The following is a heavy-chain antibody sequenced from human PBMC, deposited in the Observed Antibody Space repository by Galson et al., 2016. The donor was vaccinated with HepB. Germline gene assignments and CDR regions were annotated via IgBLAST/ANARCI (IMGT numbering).Heavy chain of an antibody. CDR1: GFTFSSYG. Sequence: SLRLSCAASGFTFSSYGMHWVRQAPGKGLEWVAVIWYDGSNRYYADSVKGRLTISRDNSKNTLYLQMNSLRAEDTAVYYCARDPYSGSFYGWFDPWGQGTLVTVSS. V-gene: IGHV3-33*01. J-gene: IGHJ5*02. CDR2: IWYDGSNR. D-gene: IGHD1-26*01. CDR3: ARDPYSGSFYGWFDP.